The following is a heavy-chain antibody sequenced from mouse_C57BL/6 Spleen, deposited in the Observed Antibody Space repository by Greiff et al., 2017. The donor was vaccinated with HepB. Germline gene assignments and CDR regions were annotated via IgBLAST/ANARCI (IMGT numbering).Heavy chain of an antibody. V-gene: IGHV1-5*01. CDR2: IYPGNSDT. CDR3: TRRDSVDYGFAY. J-gene: IGHJ3*01. D-gene: IGHD2-4*01. Sequence: VQLQQSGTVLARPGASVKMSCKTSGYTFTSYWMHWVKQRPGQGLEWIGAIYPGNSDTSYNQKFKGKAKLAAVTSASTAYMELSSLTNEDSAVYYCTRRDSVDYGFAYWGQGTLVTVSA. CDR1: GYTFTSYW.